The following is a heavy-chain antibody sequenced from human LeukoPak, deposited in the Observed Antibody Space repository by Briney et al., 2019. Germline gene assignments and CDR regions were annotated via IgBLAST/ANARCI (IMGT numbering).Heavy chain of an antibody. CDR3: ANPGQRYYYYGMDV. CDR2: ISGSGGST. V-gene: IGHV3-23*01. CDR1: GFTFSSYA. Sequence: GGSLRLSCAASGFTFSSYAMSWVRQAPGKGLEWVSAISGSGGSTYYADSVKGRFTISRDNSKNTLYPQMNSLRAEDTAVYYCANPGQRYYYYGMDVWGQGTTVTVSS. J-gene: IGHJ6*02.